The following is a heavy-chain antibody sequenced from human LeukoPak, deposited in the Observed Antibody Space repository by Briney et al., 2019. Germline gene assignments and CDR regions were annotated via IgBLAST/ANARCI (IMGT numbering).Heavy chain of an antibody. CDR1: GFTFNNAW. D-gene: IGHD3-22*01. Sequence: GGSLRLSCAASGFTFNNAWMSWVRQAPGKGLEWVGRIKTKTDGGTTDYAAPVKDRFTISRDDSKNSLYLQMNSLKTEDTAVYYCTASYYDSSGYRVWGQGTLVTVSS. V-gene: IGHV3-15*01. CDR3: TASYYDSSGYRV. J-gene: IGHJ4*02. CDR2: IKTKTDGGTT.